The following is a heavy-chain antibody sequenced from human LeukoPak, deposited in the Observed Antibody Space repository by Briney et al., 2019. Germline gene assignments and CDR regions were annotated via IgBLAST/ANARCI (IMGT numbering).Heavy chain of an antibody. CDR1: GFTFSSYD. CDR2: TGTAGDT. CDR3: ARARGTMVRGVRNYYGMDV. J-gene: IGHJ6*02. Sequence: GGSLRLSCAASGFTFSSYDMHWVRQATGKGLEWVSATGTAGDTYYPGSVKGRFTISRENAKNSLYLQMNSLRAGDTAVYYCARARGTMVRGVRNYYGMDVWGQGTTVTVSS. D-gene: IGHD3-10*01. V-gene: IGHV3-13*01.